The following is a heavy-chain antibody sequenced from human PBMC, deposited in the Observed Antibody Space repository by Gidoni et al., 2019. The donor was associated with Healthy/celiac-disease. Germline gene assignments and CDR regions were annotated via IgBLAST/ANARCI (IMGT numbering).Heavy chain of an antibody. CDR2: IWYDGSNK. J-gene: IGHJ4*02. CDR3: ARAGSSLDY. V-gene: IGHV3-33*01. CDR1: GFTFSSYG. Sequence: QVQLVESGGGVVQPGRSLRLSCAASGFTFSSYGMHWVRQAPGKGLEWVAVIWYDGSNKYYADSVKGRFTISRDNSKNTLYLQMNSLRAEDTAVYYWARAGSSLDYWGQGTLVTVSS. D-gene: IGHD1-26*01.